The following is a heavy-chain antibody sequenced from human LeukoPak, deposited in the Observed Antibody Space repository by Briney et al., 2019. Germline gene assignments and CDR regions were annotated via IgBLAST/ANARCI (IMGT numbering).Heavy chain of an antibody. Sequence: PGGSLRLSCAASGFTFDDYAMHWVRQAPGKGLEWVSGISWNSGSIGYADSVKGRFTISRDNAKNSLYLQMNSLRAEDTALYYCAKGYYDILTGYPYFDYWGQGTLVTVSS. D-gene: IGHD3-9*01. CDR3: AKGYYDILTGYPYFDY. J-gene: IGHJ4*02. V-gene: IGHV3-9*01. CDR2: ISWNSGSI. CDR1: GFTFDDYA.